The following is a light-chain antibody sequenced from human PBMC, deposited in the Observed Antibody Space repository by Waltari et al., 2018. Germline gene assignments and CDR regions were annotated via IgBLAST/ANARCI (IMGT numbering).Light chain of an antibody. J-gene: IGKJ3*01. V-gene: IGKV3-15*01. CDR3: QQYDSWPLT. Sequence: ETVMTQSPATLSVSPGERATLSCRASQSVSNNFLAWYQQKPGQAPRLLIYGASTRATGIPARFSGGGSGTEFTLTISSLQSEDFAVYYCQQYDSWPLTFGPGTKVDIK. CDR2: GAS. CDR1: QSVSNNF.